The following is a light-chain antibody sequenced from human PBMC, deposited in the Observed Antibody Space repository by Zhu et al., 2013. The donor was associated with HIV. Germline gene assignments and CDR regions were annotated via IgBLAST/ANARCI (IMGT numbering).Light chain of an antibody. V-gene: IGKV1-5*01. J-gene: IGKJ1*01. CDR1: EAISPW. Sequence: DIQLTQSPSTLSASLGDRVTITCRASEAISPWLAWYQQRPAKAPRLLIFDASRLASGVPSRFIGSGSGTEFTLTITRLQPEDFAVYYCQHYGDSVPWTFGPGTKLE. CDR3: QHYGDSVPWT. CDR2: DAS.